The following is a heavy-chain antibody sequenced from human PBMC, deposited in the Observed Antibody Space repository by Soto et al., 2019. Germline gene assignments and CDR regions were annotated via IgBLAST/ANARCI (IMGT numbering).Heavy chain of an antibody. CDR3: AGDGQEGGTYDFWSGGYMDV. CDR2: IWYDGSNK. V-gene: IGHV3-33*01. D-gene: IGHD3-3*01. CDR1: GFTFSRYG. J-gene: IGHJ6*03. Sequence: GGSLRLSCAASGFTFSRYGMHWVRQAPGKGLEWVAVIWYDGSNKYYVDSVKGRFTISRDNSKNTLYLEMNSLRAEDTAVYYCAGDGQEGGTYDFWSGGYMDVWGKGTTVTVSS.